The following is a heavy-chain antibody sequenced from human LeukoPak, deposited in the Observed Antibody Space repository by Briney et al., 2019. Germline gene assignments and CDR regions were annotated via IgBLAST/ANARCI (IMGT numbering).Heavy chain of an antibody. CDR2: IYYSGST. Sequence: PSETLSLTCTVSGGSISSYYWSWIRQPPGKGLEWIGYIYYSGSTNYNPSLKSRVTISVDTSKNQFSLKLSSVTAADTAVYYCAGEGWELLDCWGQGTLVTVSS. V-gene: IGHV4-59*01. CDR3: AGEGWELLDC. J-gene: IGHJ4*02. D-gene: IGHD1-26*01. CDR1: GGSISSYY.